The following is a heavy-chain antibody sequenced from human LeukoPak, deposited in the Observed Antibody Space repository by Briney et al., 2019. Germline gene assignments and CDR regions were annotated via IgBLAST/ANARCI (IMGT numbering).Heavy chain of an antibody. Sequence: GGSLRLFCAASGFTFSSYAMHWVRQAPGKGLEWVAVISYDGSNKYYADSVKGRFTISRDNSKNTLYLQMNSLRAEDTAVYYCARDLAVAVTTPDYWGQGTLVTVSS. CDR2: ISYDGSNK. D-gene: IGHD4-11*01. CDR1: GFTFSSYA. CDR3: ARDLAVAVTTPDY. V-gene: IGHV3-30-3*01. J-gene: IGHJ4*02.